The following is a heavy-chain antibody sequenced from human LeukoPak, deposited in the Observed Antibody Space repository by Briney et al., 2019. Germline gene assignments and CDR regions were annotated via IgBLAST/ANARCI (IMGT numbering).Heavy chain of an antibody. J-gene: IGHJ3*02. Sequence: SSETLSLTCAVYGESFSDYYWSRIRQPPGKGLEWIGEINHSGSTNYNPSLKSRVTISVDTSKNQFSLKLSSVTAADTAVYYCARVPYYYGSGSWTSGDAFDIWGQGTMVTVSS. CDR2: INHSGST. CDR3: ARVPYYYGSGSWTSGDAFDI. D-gene: IGHD3-10*01. CDR1: GESFSDYY. V-gene: IGHV4-34*01.